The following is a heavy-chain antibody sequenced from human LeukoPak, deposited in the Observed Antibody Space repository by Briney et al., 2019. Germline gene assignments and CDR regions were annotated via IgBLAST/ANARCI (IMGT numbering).Heavy chain of an antibody. CDR1: GLTFSTYN. J-gene: IGHJ4*02. CDR2: ISTSGIYI. D-gene: IGHD3-3*01. CDR3: ARPSDYWSGYQSAIDY. Sequence: GGSLRLSCAGSGLTFSTYNMNWVRQAPGKGLEWVSSISTSGIYIYYADSVKGRFTISRDNSKNTLYLQMNSLRAEDTAVYYCARPSDYWSGYQSAIDYWGQGTLVTVSS. V-gene: IGHV3-21*01.